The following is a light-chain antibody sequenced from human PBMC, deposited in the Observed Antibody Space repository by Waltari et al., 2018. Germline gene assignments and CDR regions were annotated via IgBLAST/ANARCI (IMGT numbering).Light chain of an antibody. Sequence: SYELTQPPSVSASPGQTARITCPGDALPNQSAYWYQQKAGQGPVVVKCKDTERSSGLPERFSGSTSGTTVTLTISGVQPEDEADDYCQSGDITGTYIIFGGGTKLTVL. CDR2: KDT. CDR3: QSGDITGTYII. J-gene: IGLJ2*01. CDR1: ALPNQS. V-gene: IGLV3-25*03.